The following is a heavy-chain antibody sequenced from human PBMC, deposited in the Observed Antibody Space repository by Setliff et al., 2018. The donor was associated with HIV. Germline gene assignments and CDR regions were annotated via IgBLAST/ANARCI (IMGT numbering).Heavy chain of an antibody. CDR1: GGSISSYY. CDR3: ARHHNTMVRGVAYFQH. D-gene: IGHD3-10*01. CDR2: IYYSGNT. V-gene: IGHV4-59*08. J-gene: IGHJ1*01. Sequence: SETLSLTCTVSGGSISSYYWSWIRQPPGKGLEWIGYIYYSGNTNYNPSLRSRVTISVDTSKKQFSLKLSSVIAADTAVYYCARHHNTMVRGVAYFQHWGQGTLVTVSS.